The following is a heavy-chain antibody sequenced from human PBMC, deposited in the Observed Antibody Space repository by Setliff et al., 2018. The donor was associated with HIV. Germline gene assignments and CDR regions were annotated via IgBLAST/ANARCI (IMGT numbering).Heavy chain of an antibody. Sequence: GASLTISCEGSRYSFTSYWIGWVRQVPGKDLEWMGITYPGDSDTRYNPSVQGQIIISADKSISTAYLQWISLRASDTAMYYCVRQWGDSWFPAEYFEHWGQGTLVTVSS. CDR1: RYSFTSYW. CDR2: TYPGDSDT. V-gene: IGHV5-51*01. J-gene: IGHJ1*01. CDR3: VRQWGDSWFPAEYFEH. D-gene: IGHD6-13*01.